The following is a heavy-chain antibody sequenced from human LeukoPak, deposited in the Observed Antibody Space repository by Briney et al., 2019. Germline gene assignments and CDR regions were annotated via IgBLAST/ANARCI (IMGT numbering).Heavy chain of an antibody. J-gene: IGHJ5*02. D-gene: IGHD2-8*01. V-gene: IGHV3-11*04. Sequence: SSSGSTIYYADSVKGRFTISRDNAKNSLYLQMNSLRAEDTAVYYCASAVSWFDPWGQGTLVTVSS. CDR2: SSSGSTI. CDR3: ASAVSWFDP.